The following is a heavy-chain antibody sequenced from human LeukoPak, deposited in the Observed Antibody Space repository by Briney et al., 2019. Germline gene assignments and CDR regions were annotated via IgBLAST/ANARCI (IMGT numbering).Heavy chain of an antibody. Sequence: GGSLRLSCAASGFTFSSYAMHWVRQAPGKGLEWVSYISSSGSTIYYADSVKGRFTISRDNAKNSLYLQMNSLRAEDTAVYYCARLRRSRYGSGSYQFDYWGQGTLVTVSS. J-gene: IGHJ4*02. CDR2: ISSSGSTI. D-gene: IGHD3-10*01. CDR1: GFTFSSYA. CDR3: ARLRRSRYGSGSYQFDY. V-gene: IGHV3-48*04.